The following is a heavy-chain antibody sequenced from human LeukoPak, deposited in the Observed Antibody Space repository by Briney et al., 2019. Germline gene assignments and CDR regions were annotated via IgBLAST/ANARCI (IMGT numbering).Heavy chain of an antibody. J-gene: IGHJ5*02. V-gene: IGHV4-31*03. D-gene: IGHD3-22*01. Sequence: PSETLSLTCTVSGGSISSGGYYWSWIRQRPGKGLESIGYIYYSGSTYYNPSLKSRVTISVDTSKNQVSLKLSSVTAADTAVYYCASATYYYDSSGYYPINWLHRWVQGALVTVSS. CDR3: ASATYYYDSSGYYPINWLHR. CDR2: IYYSGST. CDR1: GGSISSGGYY.